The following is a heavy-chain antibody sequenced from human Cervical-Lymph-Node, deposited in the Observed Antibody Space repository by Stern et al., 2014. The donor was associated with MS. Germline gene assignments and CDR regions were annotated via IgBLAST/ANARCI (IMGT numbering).Heavy chain of an antibody. CDR1: GFTFDDYA. CDR2: IRWNSGNI. J-gene: IGHJ4*02. V-gene: IGHV3-9*01. D-gene: IGHD2-21*02. CDR3: AKGCGGDSSHFNY. Sequence: VQLVESGGGLVQPGRALRLSCAASGFTFDDYAMHWVRQPPGKGLEWVSGIRWNSGNIDYADSVRGRFTISRDTAKNSLYLQMNSLRAEDTALYYCAKGCGGDSSHFNYWGQGTLVTVSS.